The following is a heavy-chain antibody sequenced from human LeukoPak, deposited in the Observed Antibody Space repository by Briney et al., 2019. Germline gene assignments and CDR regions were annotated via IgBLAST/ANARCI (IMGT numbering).Heavy chain of an antibody. CDR1: GYSFTSYW. J-gene: IGHJ4*02. V-gene: IGHV5-51*01. Sequence: GESLKISCKGSGYSFTSYWIGWVRQMPGKGLEWMGIIYPGDSDTRYSPSFQGQVTISADKSISTAYLQWSSLKASDTAMYYCARPCVYVEHKYGGITCAIGYWGQGTLVTVSS. D-gene: IGHD4-23*01. CDR2: IYPGDSDT. CDR3: ARPCVYVEHKYGGITCAIGY.